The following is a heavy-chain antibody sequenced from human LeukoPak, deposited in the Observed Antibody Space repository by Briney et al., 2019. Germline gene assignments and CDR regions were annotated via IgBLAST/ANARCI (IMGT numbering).Heavy chain of an antibody. CDR2: IYPGDSDT. CDR3: ARQSGGRITIFGAVTEYFDY. D-gene: IGHD3-3*01. Sequence: GESLKISCKGSGYSFTSYWIGWVRQMPGKGLEWMGIIYPGDSDTRYSPSFQGQVTISADKSISTAYLQWSSLKASDTAMYYCARQSGGRITIFGAVTEYFDYWGQGTLVTVSS. J-gene: IGHJ4*02. CDR1: GYSFTSYW. V-gene: IGHV5-51*01.